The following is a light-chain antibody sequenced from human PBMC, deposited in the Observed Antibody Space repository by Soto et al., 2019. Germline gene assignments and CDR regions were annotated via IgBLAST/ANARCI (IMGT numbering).Light chain of an antibody. CDR3: QHYNNWPPT. CDR1: QSISLT. J-gene: IGKJ3*01. Sequence: EIVLTQSPGTLSLSPGERATLSCRASQSISLTSLAWYQQTPGRAPRLLIYGASYRATGIPDRFSGSGSGTEFTLTISSLQSEDSGVYHCQHYNNWPPTFGPGTKVEIK. CDR2: GAS. V-gene: IGKV3D-15*01.